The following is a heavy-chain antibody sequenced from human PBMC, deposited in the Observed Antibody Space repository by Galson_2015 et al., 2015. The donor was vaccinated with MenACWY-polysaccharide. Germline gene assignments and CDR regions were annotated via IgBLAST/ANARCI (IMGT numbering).Heavy chain of an antibody. CDR1: GASISSGSHY. J-gene: IGHJ5*02. CDR2: IYYNGRS. CDR3: AGIPATETSYGWFDP. D-gene: IGHD4-17*01. Sequence: TLSLTCAVSGASISSGSHYWSWFRQYPGKNLEWIAYIYYNGRSNYNPSLRSRVSISMDMSKNQFSPNLGSVTAADTAVYFCAGIPATETSYGWFDPWGQGTLVTVSS. V-gene: IGHV4-31*11.